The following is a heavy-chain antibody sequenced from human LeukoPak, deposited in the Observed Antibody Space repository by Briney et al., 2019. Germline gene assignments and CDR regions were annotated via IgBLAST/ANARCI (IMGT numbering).Heavy chain of an antibody. CDR1: GFTFSSYS. CDR2: ISSSSSYI. V-gene: IGHV3-21*01. Sequence: GGSLRLSCAASGFTFSSYSMNWVRQAPGKGLEWVSSISSSSSYIYYADSVKGRFTISRDNAKNSLYLQTNSLRAEDTAVYYCARETTVTTSFDYWGQGTLVTVSS. J-gene: IGHJ4*02. CDR3: ARETTVTTSFDY. D-gene: IGHD4-17*01.